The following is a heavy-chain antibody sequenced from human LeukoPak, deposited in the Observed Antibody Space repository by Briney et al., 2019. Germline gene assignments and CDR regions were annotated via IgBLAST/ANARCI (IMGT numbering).Heavy chain of an antibody. Sequence: TSETLSLTCAVYGGSFSGYYWSWIRQPPGKGLEWIGEINQSGSTNYNPSLKSRVTISVDTSKNQFSLKLSSVTAADTAVYYCARGRYYGSGLDYYYYYIDVWGKGTTVTVSS. J-gene: IGHJ6*03. V-gene: IGHV4-34*01. CDR2: INQSGST. CDR3: ARGRYYGSGLDYYYYYIDV. CDR1: GGSFSGYY. D-gene: IGHD3-10*01.